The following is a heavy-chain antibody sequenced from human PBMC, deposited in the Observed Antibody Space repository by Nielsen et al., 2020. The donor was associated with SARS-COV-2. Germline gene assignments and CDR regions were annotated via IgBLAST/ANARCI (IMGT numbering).Heavy chain of an antibody. J-gene: IGHJ6*02. D-gene: IGHD5-12*01. CDR3: AKEGHSGRRGYYYGMDV. Sequence: GESLKISCAASGFTFSSYAMHWVRQAPGKGLEWVAVISYDGSNKYYADSVKGRFTISRDNSKNTLYLQMNSLRAEDTAVYYCAKEGHSGRRGYYYGMDVWGQGTTVTVSS. CDR1: GFTFSSYA. V-gene: IGHV3-30-3*01. CDR2: ISYDGSNK.